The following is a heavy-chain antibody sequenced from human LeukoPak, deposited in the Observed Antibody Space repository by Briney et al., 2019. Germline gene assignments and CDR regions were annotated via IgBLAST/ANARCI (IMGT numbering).Heavy chain of an antibody. J-gene: IGHJ4*02. CDR2: ISSRSSYT. Sequence: GGSLRLSCAASGFTFSDYYMSWIRQAPGKGLEWVSYISSRSSYTNYADSVKGRFTISRDNAKNSLYLQMNSLRAEDTAVYYCAKLSYYASTPRLKPDFDYWGQGTLVTVSS. D-gene: IGHD3-10*01. V-gene: IGHV3-11*06. CDR3: AKLSYYASTPRLKPDFDY. CDR1: GFTFSDYY.